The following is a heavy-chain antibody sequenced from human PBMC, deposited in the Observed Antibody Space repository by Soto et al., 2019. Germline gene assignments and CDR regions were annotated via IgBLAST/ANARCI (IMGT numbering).Heavy chain of an antibody. CDR3: ARDRGYR. Sequence: EVQLVESGGGLVQPGGSLRLSCAASGFSVGDNYMKWVRQAPGKGLEWVSLIYSGGSTFYADSVKGRFTISRDNSKNTLVLQMKNLRVDDTAVYYCARDRGYRWGQGTMVTVSA. V-gene: IGHV3-66*01. J-gene: IGHJ3*01. CDR1: GFSVGDNY. D-gene: IGHD5-12*01. CDR2: IYSGGST.